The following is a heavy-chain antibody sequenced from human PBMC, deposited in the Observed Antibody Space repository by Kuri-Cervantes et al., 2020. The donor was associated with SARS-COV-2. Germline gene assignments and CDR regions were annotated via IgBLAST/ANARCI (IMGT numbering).Heavy chain of an antibody. CDR1: GFTFSSYS. CDR3: AREGHDYSNLRTPYYYYYYMDV. CDR2: ISSSSSYI. D-gene: IGHD4-11*01. V-gene: IGHV3-21*01. Sequence: GGSLRLSCAASGFTFSSYSMNWVSQAPGKGLEWVSSISSSSSYIYYADSVKGRFTISRDNAKSSLCLQMNSLRAEDTAVYYCAREGHDYSNLRTPYYYYYYMDVWGKGTTVTVSS. J-gene: IGHJ6*03.